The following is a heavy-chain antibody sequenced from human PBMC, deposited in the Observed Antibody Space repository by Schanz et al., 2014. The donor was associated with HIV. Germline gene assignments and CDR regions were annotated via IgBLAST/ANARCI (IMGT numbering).Heavy chain of an antibody. V-gene: IGHV3-23*04. CDR3: AKVAIHSSGWLPFDY. CDR1: GFIFSDHF. CDR2: ISAGVGTA. D-gene: IGHD6-19*01. J-gene: IGHJ4*02. Sequence: EVQVVESGGGLVQPGGSLRLSCTTSGFIFSDHFMGWVRQAPGKGLEWVSTISAGVGTASYADSVKGRFTISRDNSKNTLYLQMNSLGAEDTAVYYCAKVAIHSSGWLPFDYWGQGTLVTVSS.